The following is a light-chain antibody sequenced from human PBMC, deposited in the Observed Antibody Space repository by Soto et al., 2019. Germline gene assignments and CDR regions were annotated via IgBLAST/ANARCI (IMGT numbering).Light chain of an antibody. V-gene: IGKV1-39*01. CDR3: QQSYSTPRT. CDR2: DAS. Sequence: DIQMTQSPSSLSASVGDRVTITCRASQNIDSYLNWYQQRPGKAPKLLIHDASSLQSGVPSRFSGSGSGTDFALTINSLQSEDFATYYCQQSYSTPRTFGQGTKVDIK. CDR1: QNIDSY. J-gene: IGKJ1*01.